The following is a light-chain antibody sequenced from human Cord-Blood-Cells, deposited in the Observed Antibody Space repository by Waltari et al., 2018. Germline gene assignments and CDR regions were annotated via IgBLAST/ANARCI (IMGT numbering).Light chain of an antibody. CDR2: GAS. CDR1: QSVSSN. J-gene: IGKJ2*01. CDR3: QQHNNWPYT. V-gene: IGKV3D-15*01. Sequence: ITHSPAPLSVSPGDRATLSCRASQSVSSNLAWYQQKPGQAPRLLIYGASTRATGIPARFSGSGSGTDFTLTISSLESEDFAVYYCQQHNNWPYTFGGGTKVEIK.